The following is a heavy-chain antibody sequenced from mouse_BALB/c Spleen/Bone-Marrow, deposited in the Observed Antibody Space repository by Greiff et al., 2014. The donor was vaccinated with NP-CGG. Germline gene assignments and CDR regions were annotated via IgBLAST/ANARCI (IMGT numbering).Heavy chain of an antibody. CDR3: SRDGNWFPY. CDR2: LNPGSGGT. Sequence: QVHVKQSGAELVRPGTSVKVSCKASGYDFTDYFIQWVKQRPGQGLEWIGVLNPGSGGTNYNKKFKGKATLTADKSSSTAYLQLSSVTSAVSSFYFCSRDGNWFPYWGQGTLVTVSA. J-gene: IGHJ3*01. V-gene: IGHV1-54*01. D-gene: IGHD2-1*01. CDR1: GYDFTDYF.